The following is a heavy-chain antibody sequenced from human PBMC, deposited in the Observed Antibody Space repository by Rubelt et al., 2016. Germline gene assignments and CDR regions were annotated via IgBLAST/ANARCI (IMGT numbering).Heavy chain of an antibody. CDR1: GGSISSYY. CDR2: INHSGST. J-gene: IGHJ6*02. V-gene: IGHV4-59*12. CDR3: ARGQGLSDYYYYGMDV. Sequence: QVQLQESGPGLVKPSETLSLTCTVSGGSISSYYWSWIRQPPGKGLEWIGEINHSGSTNYNPSLKIRVSKPVDTSKNQFSRKRSSGTAADTAVYYCARGQGLSDYYYYGMDVWGQGTTVTVSS. D-gene: IGHD3-16*02.